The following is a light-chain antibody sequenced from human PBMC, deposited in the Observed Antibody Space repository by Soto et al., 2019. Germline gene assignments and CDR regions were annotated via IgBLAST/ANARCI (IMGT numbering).Light chain of an antibody. V-gene: IGKV3-20*01. Sequence: EIVLTQSPGTLSLSPGERATLSCRASQSVSSNYLAWYQQKPGQAPRLLIYGASSRATGIPDRFIGSGSGTDFTLTISRLEPEDFAVYYCQQYGGSPRVTFGGGTKVAIK. CDR3: QQYGGSPRVT. CDR2: GAS. J-gene: IGKJ4*01. CDR1: QSVSSNY.